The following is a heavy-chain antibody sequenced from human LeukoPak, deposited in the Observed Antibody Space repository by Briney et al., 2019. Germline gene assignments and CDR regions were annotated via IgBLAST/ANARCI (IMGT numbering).Heavy chain of an antibody. CDR3: ASILYG. CDR2: SSSGGRT. Sequence: PGGSLRLSCAASGFTVSTYSMSWVRQAPGKGLEWVATSSSGGRTSYADSVKGRFTISRDTSQNTVYLQMNSLRDEDTALYYCASILYGWGQGTLVTVSS. V-gene: IGHV3-53*01. D-gene: IGHD2/OR15-2a*01. CDR1: GFTVSTYS. J-gene: IGHJ4*02.